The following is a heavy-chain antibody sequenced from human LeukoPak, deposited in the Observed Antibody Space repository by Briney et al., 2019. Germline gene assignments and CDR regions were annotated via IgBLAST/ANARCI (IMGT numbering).Heavy chain of an antibody. J-gene: IGHJ4*02. CDR2: IIPIFGTA. CDR3: ARLGYCSSTSCPTADIDY. D-gene: IGHD2-2*01. V-gene: IGHV1-69*13. CDR1: GGTFSSYA. Sequence: SVKVSCKASGGTFSSYAISWVRQAPGQGLEWMGGIIPIFGTANYAQKFQGRVTITADESTSTAYMELSSLRSEDTAVYYCARLGYCSSTSCPTADIDYRGQGTLVTVSS.